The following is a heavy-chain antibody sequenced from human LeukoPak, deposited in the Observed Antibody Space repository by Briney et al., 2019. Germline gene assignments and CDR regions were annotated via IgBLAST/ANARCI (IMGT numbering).Heavy chain of an antibody. CDR2: IRYDGNNK. D-gene: IGHD3-9*01. CDR3: AKGLHYDILTGSRLKY. Sequence: GGSLRLSCAASGFSFSSHGMHWVRQAPGKGLEWVAFIRYDGNNKYYADSVKGRFTISRDNSKNTLYLQMNSLRAEDTAVYYCAKGLHYDILTGSRLKYWGQGTLVTVSS. V-gene: IGHV3-30*02. CDR1: GFSFSSHG. J-gene: IGHJ4*02.